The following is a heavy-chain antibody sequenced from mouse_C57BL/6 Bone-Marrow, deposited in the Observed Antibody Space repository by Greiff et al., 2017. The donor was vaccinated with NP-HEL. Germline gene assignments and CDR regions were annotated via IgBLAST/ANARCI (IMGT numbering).Heavy chain of an antibody. D-gene: IGHD2-1*01. CDR3: ARGDYGNYDWYFDV. CDR1: GYTFTDYN. J-gene: IGHJ1*03. Sequence: EVQLQQSGPELVKPGASVKIPCKASGYTFTDYNMDWVKQSHGKSLEWIGDINPNNGGTIYNQKFKGKATLTVDKSSSTAYMELRSLTSEDTAVYYCARGDYGNYDWYFDVWGTGTTVTVSS. V-gene: IGHV1-18*01. CDR2: INPNNGGT.